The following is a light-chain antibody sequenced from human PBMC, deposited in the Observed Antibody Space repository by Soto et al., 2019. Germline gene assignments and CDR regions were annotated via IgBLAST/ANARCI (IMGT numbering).Light chain of an antibody. CDR2: DDN. J-gene: IGLJ1*01. V-gene: IGLV1-51*01. CDR3: GSWDSSLSAYV. CDR1: SSNIGGNS. Sequence: QSVLTQPPSMSAAPGQKVTISCSGSSSNIGGNSVSWYQQLPGTAPKPLIYDDNKRPSGIPDRFSGSKSGTSATLGITGFQTGDEADYYCGSWDSSLSAYVFGTGTKVTVL.